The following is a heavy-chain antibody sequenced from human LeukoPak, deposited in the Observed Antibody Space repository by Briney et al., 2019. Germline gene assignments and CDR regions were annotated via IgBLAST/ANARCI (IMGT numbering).Heavy chain of an antibody. CDR3: AKDQYRDYFRGADY. D-gene: IGHD2/OR15-2a*01. Sequence: GGSLRLSCAASGFTFSTYAMTWVRQAPGKGLEWVSAIRGDGATKFYADSVKGRFTVSRDNSKNTLYLQMNSLRAEDTAVYYCAKDQYRDYFRGADYWGQGTLVTVSS. CDR1: GFTFSTYA. CDR2: IRGDGATK. V-gene: IGHV3-23*01. J-gene: IGHJ4*02.